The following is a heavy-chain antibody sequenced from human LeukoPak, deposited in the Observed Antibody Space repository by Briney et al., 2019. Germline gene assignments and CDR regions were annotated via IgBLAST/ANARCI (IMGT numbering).Heavy chain of an antibody. J-gene: IGHJ5*02. D-gene: IGHD6-6*01. CDR2: IYTSGST. CDR3: ARVIEYSSSSWFDP. Sequence: PSETLSLTCTVSGGSISSYYWSWIRQPAGKGLEWIGRIYTSGSTNYNPSLKSRVTMSVDTSKNQFSLKLSSVTAADTAVYYCARVIEYSSSSWFDPWGQGTLVTVSS. CDR1: GGSISSYY. V-gene: IGHV4-4*07.